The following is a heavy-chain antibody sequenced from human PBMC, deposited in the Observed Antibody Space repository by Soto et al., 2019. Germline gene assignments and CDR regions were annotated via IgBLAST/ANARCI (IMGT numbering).Heavy chain of an antibody. J-gene: IGHJ6*01. CDR3: AASLRFLEWLLRPDYGMDV. Sequence: SVKVCFKASGFAFTSSALQLVRQARGQRLEWIGWIVVGSGNTNYAQKFQERVTITRDMSTSTAYMELSSLRSEDTAVYYCAASLRFLEWLLRPDYGMDVWGQGTTVTVSS. CDR2: IVVGSGNT. V-gene: IGHV1-58*01. D-gene: IGHD3-3*01. CDR1: GFAFTSSA.